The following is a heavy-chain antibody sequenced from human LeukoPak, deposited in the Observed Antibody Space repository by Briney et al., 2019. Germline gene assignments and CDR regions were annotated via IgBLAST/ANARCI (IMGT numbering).Heavy chain of an antibody. CDR2: ISSDGSNK. J-gene: IGHJ4*02. D-gene: IGHD5-24*01. Sequence: GRSLRLSCAASGFTFSSYPMHWVRQAPGKGLECVAVISSDGSNKYYADSVKGRFTISRDNSKSTLYLQMNSLRAEDTAVYYCARGAREGYNLWGQGTLVTVSS. CDR1: GFTFSSYP. V-gene: IGHV3-30-3*01. CDR3: ARGAREGYNL.